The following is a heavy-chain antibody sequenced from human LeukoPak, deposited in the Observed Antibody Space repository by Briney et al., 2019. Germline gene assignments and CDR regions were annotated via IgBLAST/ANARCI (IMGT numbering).Heavy chain of an antibody. J-gene: IGHJ4*02. D-gene: IGHD6-13*01. V-gene: IGHV4-39*07. CDR2: IYYSGST. CDR3: ARRYSRITYFDY. Sequence: SETLSLTCTVSGGSISSSSYYWGWIRQPPGKGLEWIGSIYYSGSTYYNPSLKSRVTISVDTSKNQFSLKLSSVAAADTAVYYCARRYSRITYFDYWGQGTLVTVSS. CDR1: GGSISSSSYY.